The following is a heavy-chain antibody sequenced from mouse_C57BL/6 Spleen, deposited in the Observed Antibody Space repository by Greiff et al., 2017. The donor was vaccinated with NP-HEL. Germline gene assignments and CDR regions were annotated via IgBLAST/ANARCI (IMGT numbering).Heavy chain of an antibody. Sequence: VQLQQSGPVLVKPGASVKMSCKASGYTFTDYYMNWVKQSHGKSLEWIGVINPYNGGTSYNQKFKGKATLTVDKSSSTAYMELNSLTSEDSAVYYCARSPYYYGSSYRNAMDYWGQGTSVTVSS. D-gene: IGHD1-1*01. V-gene: IGHV1-19*01. CDR3: ARSPYYYGSSYRNAMDY. CDR2: INPYNGGT. CDR1: GYTFTDYY. J-gene: IGHJ4*01.